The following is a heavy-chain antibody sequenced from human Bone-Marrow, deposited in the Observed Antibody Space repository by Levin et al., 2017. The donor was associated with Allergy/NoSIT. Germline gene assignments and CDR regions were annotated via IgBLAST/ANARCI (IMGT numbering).Heavy chain of an antibody. D-gene: IGHD2-2*01. CDR2: IYYSGST. J-gene: IGHJ5*02. Sequence: SETLSLTCTVSGGSISSYYWSWIRQPPGKGLEWIGYIYYSGSTNYNPSLKSRVTISVDTSKNQFSLKLSSVTAADTAVYYCARALPYCSSTSCDGGWFDPWGQGTLVTVSS. V-gene: IGHV4-59*01. CDR3: ARALPYCSSTSCDGGWFDP. CDR1: GGSISSYY.